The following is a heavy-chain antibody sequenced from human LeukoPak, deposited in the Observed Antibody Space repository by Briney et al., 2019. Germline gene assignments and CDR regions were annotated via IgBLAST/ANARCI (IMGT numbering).Heavy chain of an antibody. V-gene: IGHV3-30*02. D-gene: IGHD4-17*01. Sequence: GGSLRLSCAASGFTFSSYGMHWVRQAPGKRLEWVAFIRYDGSNKYYADSVKGRFTISRDNSKNTLYLQMNSLRAEDTAVYYCAKGGTTVTTGLFDYWGQGTLVTVSS. CDR3: AKGGTTVTTGLFDY. CDR2: IRYDGSNK. J-gene: IGHJ4*02. CDR1: GFTFSSYG.